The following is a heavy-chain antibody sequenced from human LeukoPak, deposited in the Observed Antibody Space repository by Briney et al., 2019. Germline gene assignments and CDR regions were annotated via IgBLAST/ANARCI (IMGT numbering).Heavy chain of an antibody. CDR3: ARWNYDILTGYRYFDY. V-gene: IGHV4-59*01. D-gene: IGHD3-9*01. CDR2: FYYSGDT. CDR1: GDSMRGFY. Sequence: SETLSLTCSVSGDSMRGFYWSWIRQPPGKALEWIGYFYYSGDTNYNPALESRLIITVDTSKNRFSLKLSSVTAADTAVYYCARWNYDILTGYRYFDYWGQGTLVTVSS. J-gene: IGHJ4*02.